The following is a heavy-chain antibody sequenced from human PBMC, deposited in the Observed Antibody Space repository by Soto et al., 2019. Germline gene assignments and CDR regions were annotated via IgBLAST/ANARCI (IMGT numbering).Heavy chain of an antibody. CDR3: AKVYYYGSGSYFSPTGYGMDV. D-gene: IGHD3-10*01. Sequence: EVQLLESGGGLVQPGGSLRLSCAASGFTFSSYAMSWVRQAPGKGLEWVSAISGSGGSTYYADSVKGRFTISRDNSKNTLYLQMNSLRAEDTAVYYCAKVYYYGSGSYFSPTGYGMDVWGQGTTVTVSS. J-gene: IGHJ6*02. CDR1: GFTFSSYA. CDR2: ISGSGGST. V-gene: IGHV3-23*01.